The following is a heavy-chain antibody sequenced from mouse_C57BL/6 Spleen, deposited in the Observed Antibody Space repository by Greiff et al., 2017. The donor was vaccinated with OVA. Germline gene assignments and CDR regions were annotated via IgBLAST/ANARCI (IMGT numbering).Heavy chain of an antibody. CDR1: GYAFSSYW. CDR3: ARRSNGYFDV. CDR2: IYPGDGDT. D-gene: IGHD2-5*01. V-gene: IGHV1-80*01. J-gene: IGHJ1*03. Sequence: VKLMESGAELVKPGASVKISCKASGYAFSSYWMNWVKQRPGKGLEWIGQIYPGDGDTNYNGKFKGKATLTADKSSSTAYMQLSSLTSEDSAVYFCARRSNGYFDVWGTGTTVTVSS.